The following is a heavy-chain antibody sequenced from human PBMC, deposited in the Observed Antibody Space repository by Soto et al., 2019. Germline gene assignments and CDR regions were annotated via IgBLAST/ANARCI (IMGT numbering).Heavy chain of an antibody. V-gene: IGHV1-2*02. CDR1: GYTFTGYY. Sequence: VASVKVSCKASGYTFTGYYMHWVRQAPGQGLEWMGWINPNSGGTNYAQKFQGRVTMTRDTSISTAYMELSRLRSDDTAVYYCARLCFYDYVWGSYSYTPQNSMDLWGQGTTVTVSS. J-gene: IGHJ6*02. D-gene: IGHD3-16*02. CDR3: ARLCFYDYVWGSYSYTPQNSMDL. CDR2: INPNSGGT.